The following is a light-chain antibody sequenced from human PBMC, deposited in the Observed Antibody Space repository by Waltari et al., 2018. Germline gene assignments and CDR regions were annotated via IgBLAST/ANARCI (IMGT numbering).Light chain of an antibody. CDR1: HNIETR. CDR3: QQYLQWPPAIT. CDR2: GAS. J-gene: IGKJ5*01. Sequence: ILLTQSPAKLSVSQGERANLSCRASHNIETRLAWYQHKPGQAPRLLIYGASTRAADIPARFSGSGFGTDFSLTINSLQSEDFAVYYCQQYLQWPPAITFGPGTRLDFK. V-gene: IGKV3-15*01.